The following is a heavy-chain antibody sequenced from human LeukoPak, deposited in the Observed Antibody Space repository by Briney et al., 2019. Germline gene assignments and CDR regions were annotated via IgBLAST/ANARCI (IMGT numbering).Heavy chain of an antibody. CDR2: IKSKTDGETT. Sequence: PGGSLRLSCAASGFTFNYAWMSWVRQAPGKGLEWVGRIKSKTDGETTDYAAPVKGRFTTSRDDSKNTLYLQMNSLKTEDTALYYCTTAPSGYAYMNGWHLDYWGQGALVTVSS. J-gene: IGHJ4*02. D-gene: IGHD5-18*01. CDR1: GFTFNYAW. CDR3: TTAPSGYAYMNGWHLDY. V-gene: IGHV3-15*01.